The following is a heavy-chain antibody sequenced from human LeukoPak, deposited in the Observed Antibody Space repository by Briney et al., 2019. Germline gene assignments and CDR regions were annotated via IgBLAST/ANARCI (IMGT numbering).Heavy chain of an antibody. CDR1: GYTFTSYY. V-gene: IGHV1-46*01. CDR3: ARDSGTAAAGTGWFDP. CDR2: INASGGST. D-gene: IGHD6-13*01. Sequence: ASVKVSCNASGYTFTSYYMHWVRQAPGQGLEWMGIINASGGSTSYAQKFQGRVTMTRDTSTSTVYMELSSLRSEDTAVYYCARDSGTAAAGTGWFDPWGQGTLVTVSS. J-gene: IGHJ5*02.